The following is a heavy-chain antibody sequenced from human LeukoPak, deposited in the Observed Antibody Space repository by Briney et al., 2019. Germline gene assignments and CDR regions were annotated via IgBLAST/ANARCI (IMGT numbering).Heavy chain of an antibody. CDR3: ARGKSSGWYLGY. Sequence: GGSLRLSCAASGFTFSSYEMNWVRQAPGKGLEWVSYISSSGSTIYYADSVKGRFTISRDNAKNSLYLQMNSLRAEDTAVYYCARGKSSGWYLGYWSQGNLVTVSS. CDR1: GFTFSSYE. V-gene: IGHV3-48*03. D-gene: IGHD6-19*01. J-gene: IGHJ4*02. CDR2: ISSSGSTI.